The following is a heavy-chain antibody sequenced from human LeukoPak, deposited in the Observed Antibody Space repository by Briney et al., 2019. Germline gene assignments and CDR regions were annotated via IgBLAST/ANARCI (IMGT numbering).Heavy chain of an antibody. CDR3: ASRPFSNGWDTLTYFDY. D-gene: IGHD3-22*01. CDR2: IYGGGDT. CDR1: GFAVRVDY. V-gene: IGHV3-66*01. J-gene: IGHJ4*02. Sequence: GGSLRLPCAASGFAVRVDYVTWVRQAPGKGLDWVSLIYGGGDTYYADSVKGRFTISKDNSKNTVFLQMNSLRAEDTAVYYCASRPFSNGWDTLTYFDYWGQGTLVTVSS.